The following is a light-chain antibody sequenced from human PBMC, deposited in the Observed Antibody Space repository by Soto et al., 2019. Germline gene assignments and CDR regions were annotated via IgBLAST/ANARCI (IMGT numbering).Light chain of an antibody. CDR1: SSNIGAGSD. J-gene: IGLJ1*01. V-gene: IGLV1-40*01. CDR3: QSYDSSLSDLDV. CDR2: GNS. Sequence: QSVLTQPPSVSVAPVQRVTISCTGSSSNIGAGSDVHWYQQLPGTAPKLLIYGNSNRPSGVPDRFSGSKSGTSASLAITGLQAEDEADYYCQSYDSSLSDLDVCGTGTKLTVL.